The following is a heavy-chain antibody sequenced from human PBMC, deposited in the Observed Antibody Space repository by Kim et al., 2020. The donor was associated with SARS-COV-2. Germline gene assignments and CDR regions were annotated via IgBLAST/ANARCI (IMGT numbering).Heavy chain of an antibody. CDR2: VYYTGST. CDR3: ARGWGTTAQWYFDL. Sequence: SETLSLTCTVSAGSISTYYWSWIRQPPGKGLEWIGFVYYTGSTNYNPSLKSRVTMSVDTSKNQFSLKLSSVTTADTALHYCARGWGTTAQWYFDLWGRGT. V-gene: IGHV4-59*01. D-gene: IGHD3-16*01. J-gene: IGHJ2*01. CDR1: AGSISTYY.